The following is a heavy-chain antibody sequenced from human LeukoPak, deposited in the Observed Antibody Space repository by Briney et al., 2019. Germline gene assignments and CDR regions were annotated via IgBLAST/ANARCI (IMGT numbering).Heavy chain of an antibody. CDR1: GFTFSSYA. V-gene: IGHV3-23*01. CDR2: ISGSGGST. J-gene: IGHJ5*02. D-gene: IGHD4-17*01. Sequence: QTGGSLRLSCAASGFTFSSYAMSWVRQAPGKGLEWVSAISGSGGSTYYADSVKGRFTISRDNSKNTLYLQMNSLRAEDTAVYYCAKDLDYGDLLSWFDPWGQGTLVTVSS. CDR3: AKDLDYGDLLSWFDP.